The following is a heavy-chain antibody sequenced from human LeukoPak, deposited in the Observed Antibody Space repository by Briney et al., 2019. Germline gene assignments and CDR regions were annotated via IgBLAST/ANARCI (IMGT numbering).Heavy chain of an antibody. D-gene: IGHD2-2*01. CDR2: IIPIFGTA. Sequence: GASVKVSCKASGGTFSSYAISWVRQAPGQGLEWMGGIIPIFGTANYAQKFQGRVTITTDESTSTAYMELSSLRSEDTAVYYCASKPDCSSTSCSLDYWGQGTLVTVSS. J-gene: IGHJ4*02. CDR1: GGTFSSYA. V-gene: IGHV1-69*05. CDR3: ASKPDCSSTSCSLDY.